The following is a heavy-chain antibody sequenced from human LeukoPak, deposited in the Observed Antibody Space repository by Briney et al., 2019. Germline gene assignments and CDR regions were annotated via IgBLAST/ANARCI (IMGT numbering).Heavy chain of an antibody. J-gene: IGHJ5*02. V-gene: IGHV4-38-2*02. CDR3: ARVGCSSPTCYNRGDNWFDP. CDR1: GYSISSGFQ. Sequence: PSETLSLTCTVSGYSISSGFQWGWLRQPPGKGLEWIGNIFHSGGTYYSPSLKSRVTISVDTSKNQFFLNLTFVTAADTAVYYCARVGCSSPTCYNRGDNWFDPWGQGTLVTVSS. CDR2: IFHSGGT. D-gene: IGHD2-2*02.